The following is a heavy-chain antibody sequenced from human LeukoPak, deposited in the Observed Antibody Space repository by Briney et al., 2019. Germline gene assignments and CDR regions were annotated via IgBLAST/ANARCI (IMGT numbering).Heavy chain of an antibody. CDR1: GYTFTGYY. CDR2: INPNSGGT. CDR3: AREDSSSWYWFDP. D-gene: IGHD6-13*01. J-gene: IGHJ5*02. Sequence: ASVKVSCKASGYTFTGYYMHWVRQAPGQGFEWMGWINPNSGGTNYAQKFQGWVTMTRDTSISTAYMELSRLRSDDTAVYYCAREDSSSWYWFDPWGQGTLVTVSS. V-gene: IGHV1-2*04.